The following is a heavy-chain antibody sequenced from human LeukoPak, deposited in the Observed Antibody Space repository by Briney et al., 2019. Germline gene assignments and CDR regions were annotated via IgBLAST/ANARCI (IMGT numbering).Heavy chain of an antibody. CDR1: GSRFTSYW. Sequence: GASLQISCQGSGSRFTSYWMSWARRLPGKGLEWMGRIDPSDSYTNYSPSFQGHVTISADKSISTAYLQWSSLKASDTAMYYCARSRLLWFGEAIGFDYWGQGTLVTVSS. CDR2: IDPSDSYT. CDR3: ARSRLLWFGEAIGFDY. D-gene: IGHD3-10*01. J-gene: IGHJ4*02. V-gene: IGHV5-10-1*01.